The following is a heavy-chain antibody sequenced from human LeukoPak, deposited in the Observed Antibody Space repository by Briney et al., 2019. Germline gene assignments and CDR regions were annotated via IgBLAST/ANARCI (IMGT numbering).Heavy chain of an antibody. D-gene: IGHD1-26*01. Sequence: GGSLRLSCAASGFTFSSYSMTWVRQAPGKGLEWVSSISSSSSYIYYADSVKGRFTISRDNAKNSLYLQMNSLRAEDTAVYYCAREKTLVGASAAFDIWGQGTMVTVSS. J-gene: IGHJ3*02. CDR1: GFTFSSYS. CDR2: ISSSSSYI. V-gene: IGHV3-21*01. CDR3: AREKTLVGASAAFDI.